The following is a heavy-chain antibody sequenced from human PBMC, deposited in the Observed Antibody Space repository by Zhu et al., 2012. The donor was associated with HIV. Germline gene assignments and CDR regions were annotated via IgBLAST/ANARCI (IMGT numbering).Heavy chain of an antibody. CDR3: ARVLCSGGSCYQFHFDF. D-gene: IGHD2-15*01. V-gene: IGHV4-39*01. CDR1: GDSISSSSYF. Sequence: QVQLQESGPGLVKPSETLSLTCTVSGDSISSSSYFWGWIRQPPGKGLEWIGSIYRSGTTYYNPSLESRVTISVGTSKDQFSLKLSSVTAADTAVYYCARVLCSGGSCYQFHFDFWGQGTLVTVSS. J-gene: IGHJ4*02. CDR2: IYRSGTT.